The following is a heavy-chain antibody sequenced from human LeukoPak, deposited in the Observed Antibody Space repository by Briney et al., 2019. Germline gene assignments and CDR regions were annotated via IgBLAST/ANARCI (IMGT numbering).Heavy chain of an antibody. D-gene: IGHD5-18*01. V-gene: IGHV3-48*02. CDR3: ASLGYSYAKPLDY. J-gene: IGHJ4*02. CDR2: ISSSSSTI. Sequence: GGSLRLSCAASGFTVSSNYMTWVRQAPGKGLEWVSYISSSSSTIYYADSVKGRFTISRDNAKNSLYLQMNSLRDEDTAVYYCASLGYSYAKPLDYWGQGTLVTVSS. CDR1: GFTVSSNY.